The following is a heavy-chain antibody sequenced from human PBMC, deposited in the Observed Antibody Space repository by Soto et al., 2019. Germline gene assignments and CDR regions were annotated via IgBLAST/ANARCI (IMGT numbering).Heavy chain of an antibody. D-gene: IGHD3-10*01. CDR2: ISSSSSYI. CDR1: GFTFSSYS. V-gene: IGHV3-21*01. Sequence: PGGSLRLSCAASGFTFSSYSMNWVRQAQGKGLEWVSSISSSSSYIYYADSVKGRFTISRDNAKNSLYLQMNSLRAEDTAVYYCARDTGLITMVRGDAFDIWGQGTMVTVSS. CDR3: ARDTGLITMVRGDAFDI. J-gene: IGHJ3*02.